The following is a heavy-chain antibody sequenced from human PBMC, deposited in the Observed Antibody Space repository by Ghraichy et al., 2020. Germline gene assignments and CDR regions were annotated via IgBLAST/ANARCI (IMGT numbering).Heavy chain of an antibody. V-gene: IGHV3-21*01. Sequence: LSLTCAASGFTFSSYSMNWVRQAPGKGLEWVSSISSSSSYIYYADSVKGRFTISRDNAKNSLYLQMNSLRAEDTAVYYCASVPAAVYYYYGMDVWGQGTTVTVSS. CDR2: ISSSSSYI. CDR1: GFTFSSYS. D-gene: IGHD2-2*01. CDR3: ASVPAAVYYYYGMDV. J-gene: IGHJ6*02.